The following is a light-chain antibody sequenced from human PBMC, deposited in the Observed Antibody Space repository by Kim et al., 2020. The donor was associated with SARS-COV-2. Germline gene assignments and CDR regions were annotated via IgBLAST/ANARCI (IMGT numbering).Light chain of an antibody. CDR2: GKN. Sequence: VSLGQTVRITCQGDSLRSYYASWYQQKPGQAPVLVIYGKNNRPSGIPDRFSGSSSGNTASLTITGAQAEDEADYYCNSRDSSGNRVFGGGTQLTVL. V-gene: IGLV3-19*01. CDR1: SLRSYY. CDR3: NSRDSSGNRV. J-gene: IGLJ2*01.